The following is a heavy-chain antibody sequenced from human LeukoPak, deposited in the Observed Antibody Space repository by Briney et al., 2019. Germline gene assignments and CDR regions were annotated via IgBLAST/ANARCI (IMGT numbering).Heavy chain of an antibody. Sequence: GASVKVSCKASGGTFSSYAISWVRQAPGQGLEWMGRIIPILGIANYAQKFQGRVTITADKSTSTAYMELSSLRSEDTAVYYCARAIMTTVTTGISGYWGQGTLVTVSS. D-gene: IGHD4-17*01. CDR2: IIPILGIA. V-gene: IGHV1-69*04. CDR1: GGTFSSYA. J-gene: IGHJ4*02. CDR3: ARAIMTTVTTGISGY.